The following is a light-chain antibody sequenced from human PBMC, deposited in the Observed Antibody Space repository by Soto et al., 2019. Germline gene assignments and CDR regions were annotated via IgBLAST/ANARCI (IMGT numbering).Light chain of an antibody. CDR3: HQYGSLPRT. V-gene: IGKV3-20*01. CDR2: ATS. Sequence: EIVLTQSPGTLSFFPGERAILSCRASQSVNTFYLAWYQQKPGQAPRLLIHATSTRATGIPDRFSGSGSGTDFSLVISSLEPEDFAVYYCHQYGSLPRTFGQGTKVEAK. J-gene: IGKJ1*01. CDR1: QSVNTFY.